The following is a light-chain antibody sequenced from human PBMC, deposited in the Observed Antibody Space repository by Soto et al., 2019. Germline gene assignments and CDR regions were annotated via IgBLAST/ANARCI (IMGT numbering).Light chain of an antibody. CDR1: QSVSSNY. Sequence: ESVLAQSPGSLSLSPVERAALSCRRSQSVSSNYLAWYQQRPGQAPRLLIYGASSRATGIPDRFSGSGSGTDFTLTIRTLEPEDFAVYYCQQYGSSPRTFGQGTKVDTK. CDR2: GAS. J-gene: IGKJ1*01. CDR3: QQYGSSPRT. V-gene: IGKV3-20*01.